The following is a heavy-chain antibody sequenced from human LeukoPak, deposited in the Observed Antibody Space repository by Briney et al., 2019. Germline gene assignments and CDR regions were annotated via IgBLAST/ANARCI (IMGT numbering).Heavy chain of an antibody. D-gene: IGHD6-13*01. J-gene: IGHJ4*02. CDR3: ARDRGSSWYDRDY. CDR2: ISRSSSYI. CDR1: GFTFSSYN. V-gene: IGHV3-21*01. Sequence: GGSLRLSCAASGFTFSSYNMNWVRQAPGKGLEWVSSISRSSSYIYYADPVKGRFTISRDNAKNSLYLQMNSLRVEDTAVYYCARDRGSSWYDRDYWGQGTLVTVSS.